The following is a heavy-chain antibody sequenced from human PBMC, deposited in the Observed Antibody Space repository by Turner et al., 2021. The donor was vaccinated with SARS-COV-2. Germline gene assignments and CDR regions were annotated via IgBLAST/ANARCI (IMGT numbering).Heavy chain of an antibody. D-gene: IGHD2-21*01. CDR3: ARDGGDQSGGAFDI. V-gene: IGHV3-11*04. Sequence: HLVESGGGLVKPGGSLTLSCVASGFSLSDYYMSWVRQAPGKGLEWLSYINSTGYIINSAASVKGRFTVSRDNAKNSLSLVMDSLRAEDTAVYYCARDGGDQSGGAFDIWGQGTMVTVSS. CDR2: INSTGYII. J-gene: IGHJ3*02. CDR1: GFSLSDYY.